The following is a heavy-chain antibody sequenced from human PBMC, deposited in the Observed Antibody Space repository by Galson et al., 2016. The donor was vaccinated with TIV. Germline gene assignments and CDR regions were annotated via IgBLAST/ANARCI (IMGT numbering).Heavy chain of an antibody. V-gene: IGHV3-11*01. Sequence: SLRLSCAASGFRFSDYYMSWIRQAPGKGLEWVSFITTPGITIYYADPVKGRFTISRDNSENSLYLQMDSLRVEDTAVYYCARDIGGTTIDYWGQGTLVTVSS. CDR1: GFRFSDYY. D-gene: IGHD1-1*01. CDR2: ITTPGITI. CDR3: ARDIGGTTIDY. J-gene: IGHJ4*02.